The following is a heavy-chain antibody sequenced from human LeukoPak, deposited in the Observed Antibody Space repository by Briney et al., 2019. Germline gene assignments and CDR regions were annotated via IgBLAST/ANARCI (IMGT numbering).Heavy chain of an antibody. V-gene: IGHV3-74*01. CDR3: ARANWGNALDI. Sequence: GGSLRLSCAASGFTFSNYWMHWVRHAPGKGLVWVSRLDSDGSGTTYADSVKGRFTISRGNAKNTLYLLMDSLRAEDTAVYYCARANWGNALDIWGQGTKVTVSS. CDR2: LDSDGSGT. J-gene: IGHJ3*02. D-gene: IGHD7-27*01. CDR1: GFTFSNYW.